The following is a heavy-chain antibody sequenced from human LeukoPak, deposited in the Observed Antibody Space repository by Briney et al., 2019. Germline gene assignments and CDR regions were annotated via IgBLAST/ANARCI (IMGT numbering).Heavy chain of an antibody. CDR1: GFTFDDYA. D-gene: IGHD3-3*01. CDR2: ISWNSGSI. Sequence: SGGSLRLPCAASGFTFDDYAMHWVRQAPGKGLEWVSGISWNSGSIGYADSVKGRFTISRDNAKNSLYLQMNSLRAEDTAAYYCAKDGPYYDFWSGYTYYYYYYYMDVWGKGTTVTVSS. CDR3: AKDGPYYDFWSGYTYYYYYYYMDV. J-gene: IGHJ6*03. V-gene: IGHV3-9*01.